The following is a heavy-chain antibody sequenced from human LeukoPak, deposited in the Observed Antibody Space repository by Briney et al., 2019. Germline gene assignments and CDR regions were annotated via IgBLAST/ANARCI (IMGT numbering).Heavy chain of an antibody. Sequence: GGSLRLSCAASGFTFSNARMSWVRQAPGKGLEWVGRIKSKTDGGTTDYAAPVKGRFTISRNDSKNTLYLQMNSLKTEDTAVYYCATHRRTIGFVYWGQGTLFTVSS. D-gene: IGHD3-3*01. V-gene: IGHV3-15*01. CDR1: GFTFSNAR. CDR2: IKSKTDGGTT. CDR3: ATHRRTIGFVY. J-gene: IGHJ4*02.